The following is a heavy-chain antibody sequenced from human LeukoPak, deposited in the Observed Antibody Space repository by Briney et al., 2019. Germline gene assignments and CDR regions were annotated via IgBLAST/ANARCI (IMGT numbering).Heavy chain of an antibody. CDR2: IYYSGST. Sequence: SETLSLTCTVAGGSIISYYWSWLRQPPGKGLEWIGYIYYSGSTNYNPSLKSRVTISVDTSKNQFSLKLSSVTAADTAVYYCVGGRWNDAFDIWGQGTMVTVSS. V-gene: IGHV4-59*01. CDR1: GGSIISYY. D-gene: IGHD4-23*01. CDR3: VGGRWNDAFDI. J-gene: IGHJ3*02.